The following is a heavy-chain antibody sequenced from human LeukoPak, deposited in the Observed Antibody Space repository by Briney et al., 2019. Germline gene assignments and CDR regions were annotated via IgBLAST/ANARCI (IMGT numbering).Heavy chain of an antibody. CDR2: IWYDGSNK. D-gene: IGHD3-22*01. V-gene: IGHV3-33*01. Sequence: GGSLRLSCAASGFTFSSFGMHWVRQAPGKGLEWVAVIWYDGSNKYYADSVKGRFTISRDNSKNTLYLQMNSLRAEDTAVYYCARVRGYYDSSGYSAFDYWGQGTLDTVSS. CDR3: ARVRGYYDSSGYSAFDY. J-gene: IGHJ4*02. CDR1: GFTFSSFG.